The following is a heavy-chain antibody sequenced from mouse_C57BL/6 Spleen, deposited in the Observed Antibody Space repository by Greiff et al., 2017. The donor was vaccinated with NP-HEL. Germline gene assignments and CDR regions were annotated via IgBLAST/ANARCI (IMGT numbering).Heavy chain of an antibody. CDR3: AREDGSSYAWFAY. D-gene: IGHD1-1*01. Sequence: QVQLQQSGAELARPGASVKMSCKASGYTFTSYTMHWVKKRPGPGLEWIGYINPSSGYTKYNQKFKDKATLTADKSSSTAYMQLSSLTSEDSAVYYCAREDGSSYAWFAYWGQGTLVTVSA. J-gene: IGHJ3*01. V-gene: IGHV1-4*01. CDR1: GYTFTSYT. CDR2: INPSSGYT.